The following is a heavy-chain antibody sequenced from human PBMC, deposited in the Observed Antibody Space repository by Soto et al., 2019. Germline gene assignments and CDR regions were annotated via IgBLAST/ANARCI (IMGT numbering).Heavy chain of an antibody. CDR1: GGTFSSYA. J-gene: IGHJ5*02. CDR3: ARAGYDFWSGYLGWFDP. D-gene: IGHD3-3*01. CDR2: IIPIFGTA. Sequence: QVQLVQSGAEVKKPGSSVKVSCKASGGTFSSYAISWVRQAPGQGLEWMGGIIPIFGTANYAQKFQGRVKITADKSTSTAYMELSSLRSEDTAVYYCARAGYDFWSGYLGWFDPWGQGTLVTVSS. V-gene: IGHV1-69*06.